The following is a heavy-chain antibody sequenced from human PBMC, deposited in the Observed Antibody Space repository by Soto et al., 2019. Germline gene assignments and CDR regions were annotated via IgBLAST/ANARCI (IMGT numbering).Heavy chain of an antibody. Sequence: GGSLRLSCAASGFTFSSYAMSWVRQAPGKGLEWVSAISGSGGSTYYADSVKGRFTISRDNSKNTLYLQMKSLRAEDTAVYYGAKGLAYCGGDCYGWFVFQHWGQGTLVTVSS. D-gene: IGHD2-21*02. CDR1: GFTFSSYA. J-gene: IGHJ1*01. CDR2: ISGSGGST. V-gene: IGHV3-23*01. CDR3: AKGLAYCGGDCYGWFVFQH.